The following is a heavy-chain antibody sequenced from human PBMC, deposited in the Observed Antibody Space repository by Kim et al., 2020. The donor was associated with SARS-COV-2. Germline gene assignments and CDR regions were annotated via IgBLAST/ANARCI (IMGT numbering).Heavy chain of an antibody. CDR1: GGSISSGGYY. Sequence: SETLSLTCTVSGGSISSGGYYWSWIRQHPGKGLEWIGYIYYSGSTYYNPSLKSRVTISVDTSKNQFSLKLSSVTATDTAVYYCAREGGSSYYDSSAHGDAFDIWGQGTMVTVSS. D-gene: IGHD3-22*01. J-gene: IGHJ3*02. CDR3: AREGGSSYYDSSAHGDAFDI. V-gene: IGHV4-31*03. CDR2: IYYSGST.